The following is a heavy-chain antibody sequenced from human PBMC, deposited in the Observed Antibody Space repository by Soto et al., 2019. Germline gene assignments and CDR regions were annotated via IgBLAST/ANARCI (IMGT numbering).Heavy chain of an antibody. CDR1: VGSFSVYY. CDR2: INHSGST. V-gene: IGHV4-34*01. Sequence: PPKPAYPTGAVFVGSFSVYYGSWILQPPGKGLEWIGEINHSGSTNYNPSLKRRVTISVDTSKNQLSLKLSSVTAADTAVYYCARLPYYDFWSGYPIIDYWGQGTLVTVSS. D-gene: IGHD3-3*01. J-gene: IGHJ4*02. CDR3: ARLPYYDFWSGYPIIDY.